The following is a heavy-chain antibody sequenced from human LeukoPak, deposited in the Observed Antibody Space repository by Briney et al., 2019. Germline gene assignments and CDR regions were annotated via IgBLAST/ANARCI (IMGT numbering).Heavy chain of an antibody. CDR2: LNHSGST. J-gene: IGHJ6*03. CDR1: GGPFSGYY. CDR3: ARVMRNYDFWSGYYKGYYYDYMDV. D-gene: IGHD3-3*01. V-gene: IGHV4-34*01. Sequence: SETLSLTCAVYGGPFSGYYWSWIRQPPGKGLEWIGELNHSGSTNYNPSLKSRLTISVDTSKNQFSLKLSSVTAADTGVYYCARVMRNYDFWSGYYKGYYYDYMDVWGKGTTVTVSS.